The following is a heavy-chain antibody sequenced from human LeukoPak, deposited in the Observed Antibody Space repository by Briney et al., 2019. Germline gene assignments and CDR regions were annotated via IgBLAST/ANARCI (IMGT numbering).Heavy chain of an antibody. CDR3: ARSDTTMSNGFDI. CDR1: GYTFTSYW. J-gene: IGHJ3*02. D-gene: IGHD5-18*01. CDR2: IYPGDSDT. V-gene: IGHV5-51*01. Sequence: GESLKISCQGSGYTFTSYWIGWVRQMPGKGLEWMGIIYPGDSDTRYSPSLQGQVTISADKSISTAYLQWSSLKASDSAMYYCARSDTTMSNGFDIWGQGTMVTVSS.